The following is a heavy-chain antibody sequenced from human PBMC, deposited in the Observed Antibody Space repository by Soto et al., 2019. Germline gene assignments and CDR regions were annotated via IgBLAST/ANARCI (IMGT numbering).Heavy chain of an antibody. CDR3: AKCMTAVTTFPFDI. CDR2: LSGSGGGT. CDR1: GFTFSSYA. V-gene: IGHV3-23*01. D-gene: IGHD4-17*01. J-gene: IGHJ3*02. Sequence: EVQLLESGGGLVQPGGSLRLSCAASGFTFSSYAMSWVLQAPGKGLEWVSALSGSGGGTYYADSVKGRFTIARDNSKNTLYLQMNSLRAEDTAVYYCAKCMTAVTTFPFDIWGQGTMVTVSS.